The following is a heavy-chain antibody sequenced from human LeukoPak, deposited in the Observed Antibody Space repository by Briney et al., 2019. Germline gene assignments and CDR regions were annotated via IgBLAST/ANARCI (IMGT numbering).Heavy chain of an antibody. CDR2: IIPIFGTA. CDR3: ATDPYYYDSSGYLLDY. CDR1: GGTFSSYA. D-gene: IGHD3-22*01. J-gene: IGHJ4*02. V-gene: IGHV1-69*05. Sequence: ASVKVSCKASGGTFSSYAISWVRQAPGQGLEWMGGIIPIFGTANYAQKFQGRVTITTDESTSTAYMELSSLRSEDTAVYYCATDPYYYDSSGYLLDYWGQGTLSPSPQ.